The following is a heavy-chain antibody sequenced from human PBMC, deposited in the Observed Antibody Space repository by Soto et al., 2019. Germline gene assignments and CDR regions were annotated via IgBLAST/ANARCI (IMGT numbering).Heavy chain of an antibody. CDR2: IYPGDSDT. J-gene: IGHJ4*02. Sequence: GESLKISCKGSGHSFTSYWIGWVRQMPGKGLEWMGIIYPGDSDTRYSPSFQGQVTISADKSISTAYLQWSSLEASDTAMYYCARQMGIAARPFDYWGQGTLVTVYS. D-gene: IGHD6-6*01. CDR1: GHSFTSYW. CDR3: ARQMGIAARPFDY. V-gene: IGHV5-51*01.